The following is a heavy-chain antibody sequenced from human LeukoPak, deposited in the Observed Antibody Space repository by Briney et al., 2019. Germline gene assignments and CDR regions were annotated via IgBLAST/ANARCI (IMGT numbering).Heavy chain of an antibody. D-gene: IGHD3-22*01. J-gene: IGHJ4*02. V-gene: IGHV3-48*03. CDR2: ISSSGSTI. CDR3: ASPSYDRDTSFDY. CDR1: GFTFSSYE. Sequence: PGGSLRLSCAASGFTFSSYEMNWVRQAPGKGLEWVSYISSSGSTIYYADSVKGRFTISRDNAKNSLYLQMNSLRAEDTAVYYCASPSYDRDTSFDYWGQGTLVTVSS.